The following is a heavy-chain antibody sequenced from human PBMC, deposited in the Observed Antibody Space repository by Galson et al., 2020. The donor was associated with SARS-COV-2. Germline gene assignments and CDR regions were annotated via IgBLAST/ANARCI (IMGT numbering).Heavy chain of an antibody. J-gene: IGHJ3*02. CDR1: GFTFSSYS. Sequence: GGSLRLSCAASGFTFSSYSMNWVRQAPGKGLEWVSSISSSSSYIYYADSVKGRFTISRDNAKNSLYLQMNSLRAEDTAVYYCARDRSGYDDEGPDAFDIWGQGTMVTVSS. V-gene: IGHV3-21*01. D-gene: IGHD5-12*01. CDR3: ARDRSGYDDEGPDAFDI. CDR2: ISSSSSYI.